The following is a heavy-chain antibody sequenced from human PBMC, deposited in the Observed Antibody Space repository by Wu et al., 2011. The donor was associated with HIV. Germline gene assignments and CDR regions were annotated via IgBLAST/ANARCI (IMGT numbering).Heavy chain of an antibody. CDR3: ARDRARSSGWYYFDY. CDR2: IDPNSGGT. CDR1: GHMFIGYY. Sequence: QVQLVQSGAEVKKPGASVKVSCKASGHMFIGYYMHWVRQAPGQGLEWMGWIDPNSGGTNYAQKFQGRVTMTWDTSISTAYMELSRLRSDDTAVYYCARDRARSSGWYYFDYWGQGTLVTVSS. D-gene: IGHD6-19*01. V-gene: IGHV1-2*02. J-gene: IGHJ4*02.